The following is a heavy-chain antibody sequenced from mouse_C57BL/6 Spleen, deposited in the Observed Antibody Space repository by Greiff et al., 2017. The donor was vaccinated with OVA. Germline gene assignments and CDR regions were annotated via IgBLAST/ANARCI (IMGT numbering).Heavy chain of an antibody. V-gene: IGHV1-55*01. Sequence: QVQLKQPGAELVKPGASVKMSCKASGYTFTSYWITWVKQRPGQGLEWIGDIYPGSGSTNYKEKFKSKATLTVDTSSSTAYMQLSSLTSEDSAVYYCARRRFYDGYYFDYWGQGTTLTVSS. CDR2: IYPGSGST. CDR3: ARRRFYDGYYFDY. CDR1: GYTFTSYW. J-gene: IGHJ2*01. D-gene: IGHD2-12*01.